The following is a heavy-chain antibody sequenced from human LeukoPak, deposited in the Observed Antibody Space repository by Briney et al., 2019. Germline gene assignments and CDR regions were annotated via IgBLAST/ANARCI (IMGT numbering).Heavy chain of an antibody. J-gene: IGHJ4*02. CDR2: ISSSSSYI. CDR1: GFTFSSYS. CDR3: AKVSVAVARYYFDY. D-gene: IGHD6-19*01. V-gene: IGHV3-21*04. Sequence: GGSLRLSCAASGFTFSSYSMNWVRQAPGKGLEWVSSISSSSSYIYYADSVKGRFTISRDNSKNTLYLQMNSLRAEDTAVYYCAKVSVAVARYYFDYWGQGTLVTVSS.